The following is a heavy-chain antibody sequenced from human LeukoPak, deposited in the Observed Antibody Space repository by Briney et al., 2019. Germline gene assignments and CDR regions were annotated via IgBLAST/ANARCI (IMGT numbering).Heavy chain of an antibody. Sequence: GGSLRLSCAASGFTFSDYYMSWIRQAPGKGLEWVSYISSSGSTIYYAETVKGRFTISRDKAKNSLYLQMNSLRAEDTAVYYCARDLSSGAAVTDYWGQGTLVTVSS. V-gene: IGHV3-11*04. CDR3: ARDLSSGAAVTDY. J-gene: IGHJ4*02. D-gene: IGHD5-12*01. CDR1: GFTFSDYY. CDR2: ISSSGSTI.